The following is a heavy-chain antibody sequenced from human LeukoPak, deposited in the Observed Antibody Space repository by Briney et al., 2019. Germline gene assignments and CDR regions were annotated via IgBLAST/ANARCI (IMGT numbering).Heavy chain of an antibody. CDR1: VYTLTELS. J-gene: IGHJ3*02. V-gene: IGHV1-24*01. CDR2: FDPEDGET. Sequence: ASVKVSCKVSVYTLTELSMHWVRQAPGKGLEWMGGFDPEDGETIYAQKFQGRVTMTEDTSTDTAYMELSSLRSEDTAVYYCATDSLEYSSSLAFDIWGQGTMVTVSS. D-gene: IGHD6-6*01. CDR3: ATDSLEYSSSLAFDI.